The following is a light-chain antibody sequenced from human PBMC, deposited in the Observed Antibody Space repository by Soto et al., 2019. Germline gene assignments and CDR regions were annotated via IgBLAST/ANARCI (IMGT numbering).Light chain of an antibody. CDR3: GADHGSGSNFVWV. CDR2: VGTGGIVG. CDR1: SGYSNYK. V-gene: IGLV9-49*01. J-gene: IGLJ3*02. Sequence: QSVLTQPPSASASLGASVTLTCTLSSGYSNYKVDWYQQRPGKGPRFVMRVGTGGIVGSKGDGIPDRFSVLGSGLNRYLTINNIQEEDESDYHCGADHGSGSNFVWVFGGGTKVTVL.